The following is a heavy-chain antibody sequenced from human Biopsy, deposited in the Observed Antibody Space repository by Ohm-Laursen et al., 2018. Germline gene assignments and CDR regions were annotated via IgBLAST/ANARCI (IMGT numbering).Heavy chain of an antibody. J-gene: IGHJ4*02. CDR2: FYGSGSS. CDR3: AKARTLDTAIDFDY. Sequence: GTLSLTWIVSGDSISNSYWTWIRQPAGKGLEWIGRFYGSGSSSYNPSLKSRVTMSIDASMNQFSLKLTSVTAADTAVYYCAKARTLDTAIDFDYWGQGTLVTVSS. CDR1: GDSISNSY. V-gene: IGHV4-4*07. D-gene: IGHD5-18*01.